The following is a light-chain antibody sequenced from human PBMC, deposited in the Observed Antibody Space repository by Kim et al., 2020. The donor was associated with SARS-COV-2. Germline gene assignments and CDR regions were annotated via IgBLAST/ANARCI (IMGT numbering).Light chain of an antibody. CDR1: SDNVGYQG. V-gene: IGLV10-54*01. CDR2: RNN. J-gene: IGLJ3*02. CDR3: SAWDRSVNAWV. Sequence: QAGLTQPPSVSKGLGQTATVTCIGSSDNVGYQGAAWLQQHQGHPPKLLSYRNNNRPSGISERFSASRSGNTASLTISGLQPEDEADYYCSAWDRSVNAWVFGGGTQLTVL.